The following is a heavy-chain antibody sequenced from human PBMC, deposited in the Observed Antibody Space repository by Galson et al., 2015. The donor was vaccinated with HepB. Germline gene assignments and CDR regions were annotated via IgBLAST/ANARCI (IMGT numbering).Heavy chain of an antibody. J-gene: IGHJ6*03. CDR2: IIPIFGTA. V-gene: IGHV1-69*13. D-gene: IGHD2-2*01. CDR3: ARGYCSSTSCYAGSYYYYYMDV. CDR1: GGTFSSYA. Sequence: SVKVSCKASGGTFSSYAISWVRQAPGQGLEWMGGIIPIFGTANYAQKFQGRVTITADESTSTAYMELSSLRSEDTAVYYCARGYCSSTSCYAGSYYYYYMDVWGKGTTVTVSS.